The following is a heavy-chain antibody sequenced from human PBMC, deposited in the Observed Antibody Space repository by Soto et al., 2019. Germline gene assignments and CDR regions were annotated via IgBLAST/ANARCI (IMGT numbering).Heavy chain of an antibody. CDR2: IYPGDSDN. J-gene: IGHJ6*02. Sequence: GGSLKDFWKGSGYKFTSYWIGLVGHIPGKGLEWMGIIYPGDSDNRYSPSFQGQVTISADKSISTAYLQWSSLKASDTAIYYCARRTYGLDVWGQGTTVTVSS. CDR1: GYKFTSYW. V-gene: IGHV5-51*01. CDR3: ARRTYGLDV.